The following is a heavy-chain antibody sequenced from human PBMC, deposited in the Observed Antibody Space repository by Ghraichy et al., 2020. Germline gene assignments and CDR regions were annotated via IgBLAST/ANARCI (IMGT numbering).Heavy chain of an antibody. V-gene: IGHV4-59*01. D-gene: IGHD3-16*01. Sequence: SETLSLTCTVSGGSISSYYWSWIRQPPGKGLEWIGYIYYSGSTNYNPSLKRRVTISVDTSKNQFSLKLSSVTAADTAVYYCARVLRAYPFDIWGQGTMVTVSS. CDR1: GGSISSYY. J-gene: IGHJ3*02. CDR3: ARVLRAYPFDI. CDR2: IYYSGST.